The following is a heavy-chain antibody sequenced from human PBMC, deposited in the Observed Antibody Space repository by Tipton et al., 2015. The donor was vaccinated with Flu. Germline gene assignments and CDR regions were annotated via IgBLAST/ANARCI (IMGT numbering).Heavy chain of an antibody. CDR2: VYSGGTR. Sequence: TLSLTCSVSGGSTTSGHYYWTWIRQPAGKGPEWIGRVYSGGTRNSNPSLKSRVTVSMDTSRNQFSLRLRSVTAAGTAVYYCTRHNTNGGIVVADFDSWGQGTLVTVSS. CDR3: TRHNTNGGIVVADFDS. CDR1: GGSTTSGHYY. J-gene: IGHJ4*02. D-gene: IGHD3-16*02. V-gene: IGHV4-61*02.